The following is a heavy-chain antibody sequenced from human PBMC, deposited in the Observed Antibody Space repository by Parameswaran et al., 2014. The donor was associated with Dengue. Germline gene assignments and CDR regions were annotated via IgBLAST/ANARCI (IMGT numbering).Heavy chain of an antibody. J-gene: IGHJ4*02. CDR2: IYYSGST. V-gene: IGHV4-39*01. CDR3: ASRARGSSWYNYFDY. D-gene: IGHD6-13*01. Sequence: WIRQPQEGLEWIGSIYYSGSTYYNPSLKSRVTISVDTSKNQFSLKLSSVTAADTAVYYCASRARGSSWYNYFDYWGQGTLVTVSS.